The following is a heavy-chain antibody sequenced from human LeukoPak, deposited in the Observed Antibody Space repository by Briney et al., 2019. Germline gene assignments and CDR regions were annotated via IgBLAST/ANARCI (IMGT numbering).Heavy chain of an antibody. CDR3: ARNASSGFFND. Sequence: PSETLSLTCTVSGSTISSGYYWGWIRQSPGKGLEWIGSIHHSGNRFESGSTHYNPSLKSRVTVSADPSKNQFSLKLSSVTAADTAVYFCARNASSGFFNDWGQGTLVIVSS. J-gene: IGHJ1*01. D-gene: IGHD6-13*01. V-gene: IGHV4-38-2*02. CDR1: GSTISSGYY. CDR2: IHHSGNRFESGST.